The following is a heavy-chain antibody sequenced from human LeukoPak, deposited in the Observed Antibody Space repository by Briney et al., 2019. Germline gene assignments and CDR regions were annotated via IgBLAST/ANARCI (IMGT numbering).Heavy chain of an antibody. V-gene: IGHV1-18*01. D-gene: IGHD2-15*01. CDR1: GYTFTSYG. Sequence: GASVKVSCKASGYTFTSYGISWVRRAPGQGLEWMGWISAYNGNTNYAQKLQGRVTMTTDTSTSTAYMELRSLRSDDTAVYYCARGSLCSGGSCYSFWFDPWGQGTLVTVSS. CDR2: ISAYNGNT. CDR3: ARGSLCSGGSCYSFWFDP. J-gene: IGHJ5*02.